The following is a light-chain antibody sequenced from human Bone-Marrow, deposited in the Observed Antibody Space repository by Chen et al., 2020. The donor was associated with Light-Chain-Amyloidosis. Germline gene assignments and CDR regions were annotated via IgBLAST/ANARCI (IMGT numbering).Light chain of an antibody. CDR1: SSDVGGYNY. Sequence: QSALTQPASVSWSPGPSITISCPGTSSDVGGYNYVSWYQQHPGKAPKLMIYDVSNRPSGVSNRFSGSKSGNTASLTISGLQAEDEADYYCSSYTSSSTRVFGGGTKLTVL. J-gene: IGLJ3*02. V-gene: IGLV2-14*01. CDR2: DVS. CDR3: SSYTSSSTRV.